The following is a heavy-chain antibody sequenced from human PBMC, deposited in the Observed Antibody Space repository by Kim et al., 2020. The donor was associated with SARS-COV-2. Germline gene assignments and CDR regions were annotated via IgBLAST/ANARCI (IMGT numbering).Heavy chain of an antibody. CDR2: ISYDGSNK. CDR3: ARSGSGSYFNWFDP. Sequence: GGSLRLSCAASGFTFSSYAMHWVRQAPGKRLEWVAVISYDGSNKYYADSVKGRFTISRDNSKNTLYLQMNSLRAEDTAVYYCARSGSGSYFNWFDPWGQG. J-gene: IGHJ5*02. D-gene: IGHD3-10*01. V-gene: IGHV3-30-3*01. CDR1: GFTFSSYA.